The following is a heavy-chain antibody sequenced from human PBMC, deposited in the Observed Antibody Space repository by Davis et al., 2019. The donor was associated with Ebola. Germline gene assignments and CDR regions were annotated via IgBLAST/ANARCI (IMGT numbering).Heavy chain of an antibody. CDR2: IYTSGST. J-gene: IGHJ6*02. CDR1: GGSISSYY. D-gene: IGHD4-11*01. CDR3: ARGLTTQHLYYYYGMDV. Sequence: PGGSLRLSCTVSGGSISSYYWSWIRQPAGKGLEWIGRIYTSGSTNYNPSLKSRVTMSVDTSKNQFSLKLSSVTAADTAVYYCARGLTTQHLYYYYGMDVWGQGTTVTVSS. V-gene: IGHV4-4*07.